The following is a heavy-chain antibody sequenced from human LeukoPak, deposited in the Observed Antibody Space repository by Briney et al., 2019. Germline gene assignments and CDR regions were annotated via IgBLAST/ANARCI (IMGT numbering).Heavy chain of an antibody. D-gene: IGHD3-3*01. CDR3: ARGLEWLTRRHTWFDP. Sequence: ASVKVSCKASSYTFTNYAFTWVRQAPGQGLEWMGWISAYNGNANYAQKLQGRVTMTTDTSTSTAYMELRSLRSDDTAVYYCARGLEWLTRRHTWFDPWGQGTLVTVSS. CDR1: SYTFTNYA. V-gene: IGHV1-18*01. J-gene: IGHJ5*02. CDR2: ISAYNGNA.